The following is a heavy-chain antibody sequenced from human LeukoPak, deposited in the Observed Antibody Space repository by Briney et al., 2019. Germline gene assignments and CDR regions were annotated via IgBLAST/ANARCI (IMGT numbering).Heavy chain of an antibody. CDR2: IYPGDSDT. V-gene: IGHV5-51*01. J-gene: IGHJ4*02. CDR3: ARRSGSFYFLFDF. Sequence: GESLKISCKGSEYSFTSYWIGWVRQMPGKGLEWMGIIYPGDSDTRYSPSFQGQVTISADKSIDTAYLQWSSLKASDTAMYYCARRSGSFYFLFDFWGQGTLVTVSS. D-gene: IGHD1-26*01. CDR1: EYSFTSYW.